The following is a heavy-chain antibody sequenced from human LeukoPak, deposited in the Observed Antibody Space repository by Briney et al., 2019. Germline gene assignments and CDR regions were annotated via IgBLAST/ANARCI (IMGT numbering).Heavy chain of an antibody. V-gene: IGHV3-23*01. D-gene: IGHD3-9*01. CDR3: ASGRTGYHYFDY. CDR2: ISGSDGST. Sequence: GGSLRLSCAPSGFTMSWVRQAPGTGLGWVSAISGSDGSTYYADSVEGRFTISRDNSKNTLYLQMNSLRAEDTAVYYCASGRTGYHYFDYWGQGTLVTVSS. J-gene: IGHJ4*02. CDR1: GFT.